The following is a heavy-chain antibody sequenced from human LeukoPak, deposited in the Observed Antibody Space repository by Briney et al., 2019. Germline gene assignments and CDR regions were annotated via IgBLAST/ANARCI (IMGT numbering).Heavy chain of an antibody. V-gene: IGHV1-2*06. CDR2: INPNSGGT. J-gene: IGHJ5*02. CDR1: GYTFTGSY. D-gene: IGHD5-18*01. Sequence: GASVKVSCKASGYTFTGSYMHWVRQAPGQGLEWIGRINPNSGGTHYAQKFQGRVTMTRDTSIITVYMELTRLRSDDTAIYYCAREEDTDLVTDCFDPWGQGTLVTVSS. CDR3: AREEDTDLVTDCFDP.